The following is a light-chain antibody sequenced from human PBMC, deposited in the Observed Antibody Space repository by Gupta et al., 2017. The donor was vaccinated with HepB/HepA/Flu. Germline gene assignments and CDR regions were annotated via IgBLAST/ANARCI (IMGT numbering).Light chain of an antibody. CDR3: QQRNTWPRT. Sequence: EIVLPQSPATLSWSPGERAALSCRASQNISTSLAWYQHKPGQAPRLLIYDVSNRATGVPARFAGSGSGTDFTLAISSLEPEDFAVYYCQQRNTWPRTFGQGTKVEI. J-gene: IGKJ1*01. CDR2: DVS. V-gene: IGKV3-11*01. CDR1: QNISTS.